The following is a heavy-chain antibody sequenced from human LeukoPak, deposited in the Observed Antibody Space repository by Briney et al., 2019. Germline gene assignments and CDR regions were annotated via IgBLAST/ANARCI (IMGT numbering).Heavy chain of an antibody. CDR1: GGSISSYY. J-gene: IGHJ4*02. V-gene: IGHV4-59*01. D-gene: IGHD3-22*01. CDR3: AAYCYDNSGYFH. Sequence: SETLSLTCTVSGGSISSYYWSWIRQPPGKGLEWIGYIYYSGSTNYNPSLKSRVTISVDTSKNQFSLKLSSVTAADTAVYYCAAYCYDNSGYFHWGQGTLVTVSS. CDR2: IYYSGST.